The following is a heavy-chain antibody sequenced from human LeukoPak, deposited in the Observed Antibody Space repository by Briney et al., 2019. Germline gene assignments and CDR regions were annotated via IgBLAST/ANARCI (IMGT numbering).Heavy chain of an antibody. J-gene: IGHJ4*02. CDR1: GFTFSSYN. CDR3: ARDEGGYLPAQSDY. V-gene: IGHV3-21*01. Sequence: GGSLRLSCAASGFTFSSYNVNWVRQAPGKGLEWVSFISSSGTYIYYADSVKGRFTISRDNAKNSLYLQMNSLRAEDTAVYYCARDEGGYLPAQSDYWGQGTLVTVSS. D-gene: IGHD5-12*01. CDR2: ISSSGTYI.